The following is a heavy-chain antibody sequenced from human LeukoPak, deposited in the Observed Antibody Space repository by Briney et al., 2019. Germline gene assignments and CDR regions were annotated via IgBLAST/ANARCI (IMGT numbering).Heavy chain of an antibody. CDR2: ISGSGDST. D-gene: IGHD2-21*01. J-gene: IGHJ4*02. CDR1: GFTFSSYG. Sequence: GGSLRLSCAASGFTFSSYGMTWVRQAPGKGLEWVSAISGSGDSTYYADSVRGRFTISRDSSKNTLYLQMNSLRAEDAAVYYCAKAPVTSCRGAYCYPFDYWGQGPLVTVSS. CDR3: AKAPVTSCRGAYCYPFDY. V-gene: IGHV3-23*01.